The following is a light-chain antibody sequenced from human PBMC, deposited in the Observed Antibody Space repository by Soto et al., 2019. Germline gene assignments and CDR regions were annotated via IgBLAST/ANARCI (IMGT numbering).Light chain of an antibody. Sequence: QSALTQPASVSGSPGQSITISCTRTSSDVGGYNYVSWYQQHPGKAPKLMIYEVSNRPSGVSTRFSGSKSGNTASLTISGLKAEDEADYYCSSYTSSSTDIVGTGTKLTVL. CDR2: EVS. CDR3: SSYTSSSTDI. CDR1: SSDVGGYNY. V-gene: IGLV2-14*01. J-gene: IGLJ1*01.